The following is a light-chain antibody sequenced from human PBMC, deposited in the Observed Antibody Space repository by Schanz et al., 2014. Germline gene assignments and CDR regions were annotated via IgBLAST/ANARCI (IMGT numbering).Light chain of an antibody. V-gene: IGLV2-8*01. CDR3: SSYTSSSTVV. J-gene: IGLJ2*01. CDR1: SSDVGGYNY. Sequence: QSALTQPPSASGSPGQSVTISCTGTSSDVGGYNYVSWYQHHPGKAPKLLIYDVTKRPSGVPDRFSGSKSGNTASLTVSGLQAEDEADYYCSSYTSSSTVVFGGGTKLTVL. CDR2: DVT.